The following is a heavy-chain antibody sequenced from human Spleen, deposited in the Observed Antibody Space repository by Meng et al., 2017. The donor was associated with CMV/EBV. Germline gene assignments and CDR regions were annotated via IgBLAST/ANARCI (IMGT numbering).Heavy chain of an antibody. CDR3: ARDPGYSSSRSFDY. J-gene: IGHJ4*02. D-gene: IGHD6-6*01. V-gene: IGHV4-39*07. CDR2: IYYSGST. CDR1: GGSISSSSYY. Sequence: CTVSGGSISSSSYYWGWIRQPPGKGLEWIGSIYYSGSTYYNPSLKSRVTISVDTSKNQFSLKLSSVTAADTAVYYCARDPGYSSSRSFDYWGQGTLVTVSS.